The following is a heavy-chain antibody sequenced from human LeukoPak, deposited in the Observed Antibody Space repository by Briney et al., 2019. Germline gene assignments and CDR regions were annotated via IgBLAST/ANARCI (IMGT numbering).Heavy chain of an antibody. CDR1: GRPISSYY. D-gene: IGHD6-13*01. CDR2: IYSSGTT. V-gene: IGHV4-59*01. CDR3: ARGYSSSWYYFDY. J-gene: IGHJ4*02. Sequence: SETLSHTFSVSGRPISSYYWGWIRQPPAKGVEWIGYIYSSGTTTYSPSLRSRVSISVDTSKNQFSLRLSSVTAADTAVYYCARGYSSSWYYFDYWGQGTLVTVSS.